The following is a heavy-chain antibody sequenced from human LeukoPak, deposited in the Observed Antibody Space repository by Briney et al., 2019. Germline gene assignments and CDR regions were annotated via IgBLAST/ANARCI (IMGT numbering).Heavy chain of an antibody. CDR2: ISAYNGNT. Sequence: ASVKVSCKASGYTFITNDISWVRQAPGQGLEWMGWISAYNGNTNYAQKLQGRVTMTTDTSTNTAYMELRSLRPDDTAVYYCARSAVADTLSAYYFEYWGQGTLVTVSS. V-gene: IGHV1-18*04. CDR1: GYTFITND. CDR3: ARSAVADTLSAYYFEY. J-gene: IGHJ4*02. D-gene: IGHD6-19*01.